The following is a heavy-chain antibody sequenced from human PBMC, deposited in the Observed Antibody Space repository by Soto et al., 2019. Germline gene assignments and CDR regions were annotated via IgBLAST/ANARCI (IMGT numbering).Heavy chain of an antibody. CDR1: GYTFTSYA. Sequence: QVPLVQSGSELKKPGGSVKVSCKASGYTFTSYAMNWVRQAPGQGLERMGWINTNPGNPTYAQGFTGRFVFSLDTSVSTAYLQICSLTGEDTAVYYCAREGVYYDFWSGYFGGRVDNYYYYYMDVWGKGTTVTVSS. CDR2: INTNPGNP. D-gene: IGHD3-3*01. CDR3: AREGVYYDFWSGYFGGRVDNYYYYYMDV. J-gene: IGHJ6*03. V-gene: IGHV7-4-1*01.